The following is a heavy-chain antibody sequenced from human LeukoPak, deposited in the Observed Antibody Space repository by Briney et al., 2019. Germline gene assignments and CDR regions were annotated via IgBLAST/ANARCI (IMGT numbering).Heavy chain of an antibody. V-gene: IGHV4-31*03. D-gene: IGHD3-10*01. CDR3: ARDMAYYGMDV. J-gene: IGHJ6*02. CDR2: IYYSGST. CDR1: GGSISSGGYY. Sequence: SETLSLTCTVSGGSISSGGYYWSWIRQHPGKGLEWIGYIYYSGSTYYNPSLKSRVTMSVDTSKNQFSLKLSSVTAADTAVYYCARDMAYYGMDVWGQGTTVTVSS.